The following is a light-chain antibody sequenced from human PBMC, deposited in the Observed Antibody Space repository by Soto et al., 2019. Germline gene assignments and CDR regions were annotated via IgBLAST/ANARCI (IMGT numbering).Light chain of an antibody. J-gene: IGKJ1*01. CDR2: GAS. V-gene: IGKV3-20*01. Sequence: ESVLTQSPDTLSLSPVERDTLSCSASQSVSSSDLAWYQQKPGQAPRLLIYGASSRATGIPDRFSGSGSGTDFSLTISRLEPEDFAVYYCQQYGNSPQTFGQGTKVDIK. CDR3: QQYGNSPQT. CDR1: QSVSSSD.